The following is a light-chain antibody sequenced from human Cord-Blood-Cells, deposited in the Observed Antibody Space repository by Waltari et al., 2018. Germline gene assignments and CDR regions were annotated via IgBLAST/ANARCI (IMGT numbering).Light chain of an antibody. Sequence: EIVMTQSPATLSVSPGERATLSCRASQSVSSNLAWYQQQPGQAPRLLIYGASTRATGIPARVSGSGSGTEFTLTISSLQSEDFAVYYCQQYNNWPRTFGQGTKVEIK. J-gene: IGKJ1*01. V-gene: IGKV3-15*01. CDR3: QQYNNWPRT. CDR1: QSVSSN. CDR2: GAS.